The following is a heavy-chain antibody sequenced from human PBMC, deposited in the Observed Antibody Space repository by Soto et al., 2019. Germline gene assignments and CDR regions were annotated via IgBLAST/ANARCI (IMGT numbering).Heavy chain of an antibody. CDR1: GFSLRTYG. CDR2: IWYDGTKK. D-gene: IGHD6-19*01. V-gene: IGHV3-33*01. Sequence: QVQLVESGGGVVQSGRSLTLSCAASGFSLRTYGMQWLRRAPGKGLEWVAFIWYDGTKKFYANSVKGRSTISKDNSNNILYLQMSGLRAEDTAVYYWARDVVTAVPGSVNWFDAWCQGALVTLSS. J-gene: IGHJ5*02. CDR3: ARDVVTAVPGSVNWFDA.